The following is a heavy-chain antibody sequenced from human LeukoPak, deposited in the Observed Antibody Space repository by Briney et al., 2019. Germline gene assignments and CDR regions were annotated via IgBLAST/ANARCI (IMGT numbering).Heavy chain of an antibody. CDR3: TLYNY. CDR2: INPDNGDT. CDR1: GYSVTSQD. D-gene: IGHD2-2*02. Sequence: ASVKVSCKSSGYSVTSQDMHWVCQAPGQSLEWMGCINPDNGDTKYSQEFQGRVTITRDTSATTAYMELSSLRSDDMAVYYCTLYNYWGQGTLVTVSS. J-gene: IGHJ4*02. V-gene: IGHV1-3*03.